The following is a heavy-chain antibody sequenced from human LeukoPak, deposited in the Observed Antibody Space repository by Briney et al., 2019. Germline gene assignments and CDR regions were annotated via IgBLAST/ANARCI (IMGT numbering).Heavy chain of an antibody. CDR3: ASRHNYGGYYYYYYMDV. J-gene: IGHJ6*03. CDR2: ISSSGSTI. D-gene: IGHD4-23*01. CDR1: GFTFSDYY. V-gene: IGHV3-11*04. Sequence: GGSLRLSCAASGFTFSDYYMSWIRQAPGKGLEWVSYISSSGSTIYYADSVKGRFTISRDNAKNSLYLQMNSLRAEDTAVYYCASRHNYGGYYYYYYMDVWGKGTTVTVSS.